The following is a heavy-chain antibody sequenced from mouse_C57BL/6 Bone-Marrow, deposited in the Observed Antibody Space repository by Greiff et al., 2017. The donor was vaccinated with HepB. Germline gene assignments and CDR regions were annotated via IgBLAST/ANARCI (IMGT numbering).Heavy chain of an antibody. CDR2: IDPANGNT. J-gene: IGHJ4*01. Sequence: EVQLVESVAELVRPGASVKLSCTASGFNIKNTYMHWVKQRPEQGLEWIGRIDPANGNTKYAPKFQGKATITADTSSNTAYLQLSSLTSEDTAIYYCARGYYGSSYEDAMDYWGQGTSVTVSS. CDR3: ARGYYGSSYEDAMDY. D-gene: IGHD1-1*01. V-gene: IGHV14-3*01. CDR1: GFNIKNTY.